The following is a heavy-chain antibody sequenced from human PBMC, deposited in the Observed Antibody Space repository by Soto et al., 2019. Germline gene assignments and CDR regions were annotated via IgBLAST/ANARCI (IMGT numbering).Heavy chain of an antibody. D-gene: IGHD3-16*02. CDR2: IVPSLDTT. J-gene: IGHJ6*02. CDR1: GGTFSSSG. Sequence: SVKVSCKASGGTFSSSGFSWVRQAPGQGLEWMGMIVPSLDTTNYAQRFQARVTITADEVTSTAYMELRSLRSEDTAVYYCARWPQPRYTADPYAVDVWGQGTRVTVSS. CDR3: ARWPQPRYTADPYAVDV. V-gene: IGHV1-69*11.